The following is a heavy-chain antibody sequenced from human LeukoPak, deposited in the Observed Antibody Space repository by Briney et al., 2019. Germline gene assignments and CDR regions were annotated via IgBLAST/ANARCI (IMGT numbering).Heavy chain of an antibody. V-gene: IGHV3-21*04. CDR2: ISSSSSYI. Sequence: GGSLRLSCAASGFTFSSYSMNWVRQAPGKGLEWVSSISSSSSYIYYADSVKGRFTISRDNAKNSLYLQMNSLRAEDTAVYYCARVSGIAAAGIDYWGQGTLVTVSS. J-gene: IGHJ4*02. CDR3: ARVSGIAAAGIDY. CDR1: GFTFSSYS. D-gene: IGHD6-13*01.